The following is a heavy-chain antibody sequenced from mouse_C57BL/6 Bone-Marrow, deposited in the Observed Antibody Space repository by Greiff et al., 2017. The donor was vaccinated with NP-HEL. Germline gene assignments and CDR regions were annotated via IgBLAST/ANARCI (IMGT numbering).Heavy chain of an antibody. CDR3: TSDGFYYVDY. Sequence: SGAELVRPGASVTLSCKASGYTFTDYEMHWVKQTPVHGLEWIGAIDPETGGTAYNQKFKGKAILTADKSSSTAYMELRRLTSEDSAVYYCTSDGFYYVDYWGQGTTLTVSS. CDR2: IDPETGGT. D-gene: IGHD2-3*01. J-gene: IGHJ2*01. V-gene: IGHV1-15*01. CDR1: GYTFTDYE.